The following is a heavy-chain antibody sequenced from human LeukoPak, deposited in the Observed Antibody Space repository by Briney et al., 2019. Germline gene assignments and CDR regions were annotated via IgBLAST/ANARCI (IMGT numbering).Heavy chain of an antibody. Sequence: VTSLRLSFVASLLTLITHVLYSFGQAAGKRVEWVGVISHDGSNEYYADSVKGRFTISRDKSRNTLSLQMNSLGVEGTAVYFCARAVPEMYTAAAYLDSWGQGALVTVSS. D-gene: IGHD5-18*01. CDR2: ISHDGSNE. CDR1: LLTLITHV. J-gene: IGHJ4*02. CDR3: ARAVPEMYTAAAYLDS. V-gene: IGHV3-30*03.